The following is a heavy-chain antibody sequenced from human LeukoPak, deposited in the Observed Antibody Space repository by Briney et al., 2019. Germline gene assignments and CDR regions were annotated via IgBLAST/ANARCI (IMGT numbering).Heavy chain of an antibody. D-gene: IGHD3-16*01. Sequence: SETLSLTCAVYGGSLSGYYWSWIRQSPGKGLGWVGEINHSGSTNYNPSLKSRVTISLDTSKNQFSLRLRSVTAADTAVYYCARQVWDLLLGDLYYNYYMDVWGKGTTVTVSS. CDR2: INHSGST. V-gene: IGHV4-34*01. CDR3: ARQVWDLLLGDLYYNYYMDV. J-gene: IGHJ6*03. CDR1: GGSLSGYY.